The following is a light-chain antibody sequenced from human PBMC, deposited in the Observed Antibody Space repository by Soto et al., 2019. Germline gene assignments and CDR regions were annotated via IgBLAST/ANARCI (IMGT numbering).Light chain of an antibody. CDR3: AAWDDSLSAVV. J-gene: IGLJ2*01. V-gene: IGLV1-47*01. CDR1: SSNIGSNY. CDR2: RND. Sequence: QSVLTQPPSASGTPGQRVTISCSGSSSNIGSNYVYWYQQFPGSAPKLLIYRNDQRPSGVPDRFSGSKSGTSASLAISGPRSEDEADDYCAAWDDSLSAVVFGGGTKVTVL.